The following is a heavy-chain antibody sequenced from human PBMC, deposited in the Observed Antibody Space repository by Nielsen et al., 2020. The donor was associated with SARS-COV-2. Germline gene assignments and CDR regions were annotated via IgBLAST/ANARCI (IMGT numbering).Heavy chain of an antibody. J-gene: IGHJ4*02. V-gene: IGHV4-61*02. CDR2: IYTGGST. CDR1: GVSISSCSYY. D-gene: IGHD4-17*01. Sequence: SETLSLTCTVSGVSISSCSYYWSWIRQPAGKGLEWIGRIYTGGSTNYNPSLKSRVTISVDTSKNQFSLNLSSVTAADTAVYYCARGPHDYGDYWLGYWGQGTLVTVSS. CDR3: ARGPHDYGDYWLGY.